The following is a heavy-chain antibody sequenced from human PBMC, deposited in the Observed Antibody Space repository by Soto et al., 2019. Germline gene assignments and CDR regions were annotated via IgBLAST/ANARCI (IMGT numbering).Heavy chain of an antibody. J-gene: IGHJ6*02. CDR2: ISSDGTTR. Sequence: QVRLEESGGGVVQPGRSLRLSCAASGFIFPNFAFHWIRQAAGKGLEWVAGISSDGTTRYYADSVKGRFSISRDNFKDTLFLLTNTLRPDDTAVYYCATDPTPFAGPSRVYYGLDVWGQGTTVTVSS. CDR1: GFIFPNFA. CDR3: ATDPTPFAGPSRVYYGLDV. V-gene: IGHV3-30-3*01.